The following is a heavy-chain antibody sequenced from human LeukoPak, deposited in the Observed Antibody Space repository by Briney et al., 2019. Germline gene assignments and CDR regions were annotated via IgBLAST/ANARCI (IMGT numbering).Heavy chain of an antibody. D-gene: IGHD5-12*01. V-gene: IGHV3-11*04. Sequence: GGSLRLSCAASGFTFSDYYMSWIRQAPGKGLEWVSYISSSGSTIYYADSVKGRFTISRDNAKNSLYLQMNSLRAEDTAVYYCARVVEMATSYYGMDVWGQGTTVTVSS. J-gene: IGHJ6*02. CDR3: ARVVEMATSYYGMDV. CDR1: GFTFSDYY. CDR2: ISSSGSTI.